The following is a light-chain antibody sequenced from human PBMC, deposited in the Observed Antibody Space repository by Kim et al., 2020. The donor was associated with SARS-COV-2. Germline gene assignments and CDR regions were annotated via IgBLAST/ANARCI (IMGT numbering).Light chain of an antibody. CDR1: QGISSY. Sequence: DIQMTQSPFSLSASVGDRVTITCRASQGISSYLDWYQQKPGKVPKLLIYAASTLQSGVPSRFSGSGSGTDFTLTISSLQPEDVATYYCQKYNSAPRTFGQGTKVEIK. V-gene: IGKV1-27*01. J-gene: IGKJ1*01. CDR3: QKYNSAPRT. CDR2: AAS.